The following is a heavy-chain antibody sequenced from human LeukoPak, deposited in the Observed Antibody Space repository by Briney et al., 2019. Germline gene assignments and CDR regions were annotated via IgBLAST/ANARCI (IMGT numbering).Heavy chain of an antibody. CDR1: GGSISGYY. J-gene: IGHJ4*02. CDR3: AKYFDGRAPDY. CDR2: VHYLGRT. D-gene: IGHD3-9*01. V-gene: IGHV4-59*03. Sequence: SETLSLTCTVSGGSISGYYWTWIRQPPGKGLEWIGFVHYLGRTSYNSSLRSRVTISVDTSKNQFSLRLHSVTAADTAVYYCAKYFDGRAPDYWGQGALVTVSS.